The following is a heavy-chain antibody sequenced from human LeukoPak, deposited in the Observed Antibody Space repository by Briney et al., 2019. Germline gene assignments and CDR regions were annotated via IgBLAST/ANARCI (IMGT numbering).Heavy chain of an antibody. CDR3: ARDQGVVGATTGYYFDY. D-gene: IGHD1-26*01. J-gene: IGHJ4*02. CDR1: GFIYSTYA. V-gene: IGHV3-30-3*01. CDR2: ISYDGSNK. Sequence: GRSLRLSCAASGFIYSTYAMHWVRQAPGKGLEWVAVISYDGSNKYYADSVKGRFTISRDNSKNTLYLQMNSLRAEDTAVYYCARDQGVVGATTGYYFDYWGQGTLVTVSS.